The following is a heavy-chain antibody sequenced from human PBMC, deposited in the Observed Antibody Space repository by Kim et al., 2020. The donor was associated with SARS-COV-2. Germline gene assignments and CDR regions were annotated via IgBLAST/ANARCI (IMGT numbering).Heavy chain of an antibody. Sequence: QNFRGRCTMTRDMSSSTVYVQLSTLSSEDTAVYYCARLGRVGSTGYGMDVWGQGTTVTVSS. D-gene: IGHD1-26*01. V-gene: IGHV1-46*01. J-gene: IGHJ6*02. CDR3: ARLGRVGSTGYGMDV.